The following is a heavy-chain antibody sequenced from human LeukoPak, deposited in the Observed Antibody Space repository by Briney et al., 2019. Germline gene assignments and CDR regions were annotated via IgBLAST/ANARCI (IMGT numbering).Heavy chain of an antibody. V-gene: IGHV3-66*01. Sequence: GGSLRLSCAASGFTFSSYAMSWVRQAPGKGLEWVSVLYSGGSTYYADSVKGRFTISRDDSKNTLYLQMDSLRVEDTAVYYCTSRYCTTTNCYSFDNWGQGTLVTVSS. CDR2: LYSGGST. CDR1: GFTFSSYA. CDR3: TSRYCTTTNCYSFDN. J-gene: IGHJ3*02. D-gene: IGHD2-2*01.